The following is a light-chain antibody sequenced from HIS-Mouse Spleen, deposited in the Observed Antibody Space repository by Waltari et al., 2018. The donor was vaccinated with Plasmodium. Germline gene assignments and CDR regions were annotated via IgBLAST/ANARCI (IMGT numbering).Light chain of an antibody. V-gene: IGLV3-10*01. CDR2: EDS. CDR1: ALPKKY. CDR3: YSTDSSGNHRV. Sequence: SYELTQPPSVSVSPGQTARITCSGDALPKKYAYWYQQKSGQAPVRVIYEDSKLPSGIPERFSGSSSGTMATLTSSGAQVEDEADYYCYSTDSSGNHRVFGGGTKLTVL. J-gene: IGLJ3*02.